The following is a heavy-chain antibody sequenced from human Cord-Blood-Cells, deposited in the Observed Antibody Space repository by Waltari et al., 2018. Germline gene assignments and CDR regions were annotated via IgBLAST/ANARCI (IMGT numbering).Heavy chain of an antibody. CDR3: ARTSAKGPFDP. Sequence: EVQLVESGGGLVQPGGSLRLSCAASGFTFSSYWMSWVRQAPGKGLEWVANKKQDGSEKYYVDSVKGRFTISRDNAKNSLYLQMNSLRAEDTAVYYCARTSAKGPFDPWGQGTLVTVSS. V-gene: IGHV3-7*05. J-gene: IGHJ5*02. D-gene: IGHD6-25*01. CDR2: KKQDGSEK. CDR1: GFTFSSYW.